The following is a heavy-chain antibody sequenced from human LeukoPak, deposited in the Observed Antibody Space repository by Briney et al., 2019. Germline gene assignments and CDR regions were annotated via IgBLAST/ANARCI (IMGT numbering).Heavy chain of an antibody. D-gene: IGHD1-26*01. CDR1: GFTFSYYG. CDR3: AKSHLPNAYSGTYYCDY. V-gene: IGHV3-30*02. CDR2: IRSDESKK. Sequence: GGSLRLSCAASGFTFSYYGMHWVRQAPGKGLEWVAFIRSDESKKFYGDSVKGRFTISRDNSKNTLYLQMTSLRTEDTAVYYCAKSHLPNAYSGTYYCDYWGQGTLVTVSS. J-gene: IGHJ4*02.